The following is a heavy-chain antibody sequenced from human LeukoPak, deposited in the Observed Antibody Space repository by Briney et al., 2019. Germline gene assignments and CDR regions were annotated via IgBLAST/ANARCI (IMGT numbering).Heavy chain of an antibody. CDR1: GYTFTSYA. J-gene: IGHJ4*02. CDR3: ARMGYCSSTSCYVYFDY. V-gene: IGHV1-3*01. D-gene: IGHD2-2*01. Sequence: ASVKVSCMASGYTFTSYAMHWVRQAPGQRLEWMGWVNAGNGNTKYSQKFQGRVTITRDTSASTAYMELSSLRSEDTAVYYCARMGYCSSTSCYVYFDYWGQGTLVTVSS. CDR2: VNAGNGNT.